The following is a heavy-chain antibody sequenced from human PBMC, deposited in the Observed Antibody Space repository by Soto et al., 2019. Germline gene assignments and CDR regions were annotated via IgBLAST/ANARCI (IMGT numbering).Heavy chain of an antibody. CDR2: INHSGST. Sequence: PSETLSLTCAVYGGSFSGYYWSWIRQPPGKGLEWIGEINHSGSTNYNPSLKSRVTISVDTSKNQFSLKLSSVTAADTAVYYCARGPGVFTARGVIDYWGQGTLVTVSS. J-gene: IGHJ4*02. CDR3: ARGPGVFTARGVIDY. CDR1: GGSFSGYY. D-gene: IGHD5-18*01. V-gene: IGHV4-34*01.